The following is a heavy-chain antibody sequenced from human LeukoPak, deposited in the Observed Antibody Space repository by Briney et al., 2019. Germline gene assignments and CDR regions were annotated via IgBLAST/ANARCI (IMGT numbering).Heavy chain of an antibody. CDR1: GGSISSYY. D-gene: IGHD2-2*01. CDR3: ARHLGYCSSTSCYSRFDP. CDR2: IYYSGNT. V-gene: IGHV4-59*08. J-gene: IGHJ5*02. Sequence: SETLSLTCTVSGGSISSYYWSWIRQPPGKGLEWIGYIYYSGNTNYNPSLKSRVTMSVDTSKNQFSLKLSSVTAADTAVYYCARHLGYCSSTSCYSRFDPRGQGTLVTVSS.